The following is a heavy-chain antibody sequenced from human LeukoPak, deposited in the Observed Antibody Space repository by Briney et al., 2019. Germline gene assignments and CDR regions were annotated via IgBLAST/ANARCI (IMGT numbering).Heavy chain of an antibody. CDR3: ARVGAVAGAFDI. CDR1: GFTFSSYG. CDR2: IRYDGSNK. V-gene: IGHV3-30*02. J-gene: IGHJ3*02. Sequence: GGSLRLSCAASGFTFSSYGMHWVRQAPGKGLEWVAFIRYDGSNKYYADSVKGRFTISRDNAKHTLYLQMNSLRAEDTAVYYCARVGAVAGAFDIWGQGTMLTVSS. D-gene: IGHD6-19*01.